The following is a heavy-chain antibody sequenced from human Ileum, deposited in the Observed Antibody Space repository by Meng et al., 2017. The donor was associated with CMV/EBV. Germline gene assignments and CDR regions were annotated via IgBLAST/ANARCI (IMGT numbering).Heavy chain of an antibody. V-gene: IGHV3-66*01. D-gene: IGHD2-21*01. CDR3: ARIVVTSTGWVPFDY. CDR1: EFTVSNYH. Sequence: EVQLVESGGGLVQPGGSLRLSCAASEFTVSNYHMTWVRQDPGKGLEWVSVIQNDDNTYYADSVRGRFTISRDNSKNTVYLQINSLRDEDTAVYYCARIVVTSTGWVPFDYWGQGTLVTVSS. J-gene: IGHJ4*02. CDR2: IQNDDNT.